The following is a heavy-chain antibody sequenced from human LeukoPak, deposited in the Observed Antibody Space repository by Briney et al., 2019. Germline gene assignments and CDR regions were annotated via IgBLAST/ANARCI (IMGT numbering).Heavy chain of an antibody. D-gene: IGHD1-26*01. V-gene: IGHV3-30*02. CDR3: AKGIGLANDAFDI. CDR2: IRYDGSNK. Sequence: GGSLRLSCAASGFTFGSYGMHWVRQAPGKGLEWVAFIRYDGSNKYYADSVKGRFTISRDNSKNTLYLQMNSLRAEDTAIYYCAKGIGLANDAFDIWGQGTMVTVSS. CDR1: GFTFGSYG. J-gene: IGHJ3*02.